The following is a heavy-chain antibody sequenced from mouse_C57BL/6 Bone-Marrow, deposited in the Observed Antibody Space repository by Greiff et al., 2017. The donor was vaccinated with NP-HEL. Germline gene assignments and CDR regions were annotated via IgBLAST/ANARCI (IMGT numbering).Heavy chain of an antibody. Sequence: QVQLQQSGPGLVQPSHCLSITCTVSCFSLTSYGVHWVRQPPGKGLEWLGVIWSGGSTDYNAAFISRLSISKDNSKSQVFFKMNSLQADDTAIYYCAFLTGDWFAYWGQGTLVTVSA. CDR2: IWSGGST. D-gene: IGHD4-1*01. CDR3: AFLTGDWFAY. J-gene: IGHJ3*01. V-gene: IGHV2-4*01. CDR1: CFSLTSYG.